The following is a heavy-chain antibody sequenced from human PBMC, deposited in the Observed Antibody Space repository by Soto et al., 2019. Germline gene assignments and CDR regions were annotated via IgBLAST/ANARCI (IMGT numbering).Heavy chain of an antibody. CDR3: ARARYSYNYDFGY. CDR2: IGGGSSPI. J-gene: IGHJ4*02. CDR1: GFIFSDYS. V-gene: IGHV3-48*02. D-gene: IGHD5-18*01. Sequence: EVQLVESGGGSVQPGGSLRLSCAASGFIFSDYSMNWVRQAPGKGMEWVSYIGGGSSPIYYATSVNGRFTISRDNAKNSLYLQMNSLRDEDTAVYYCARARYSYNYDFGYWGQGTLVTVSS.